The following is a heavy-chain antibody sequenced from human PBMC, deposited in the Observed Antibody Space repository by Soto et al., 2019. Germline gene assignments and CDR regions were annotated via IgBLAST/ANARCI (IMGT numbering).Heavy chain of an antibody. CDR1: GGSISSSNW. D-gene: IGHD1-26*01. J-gene: IGHJ4*02. V-gene: IGHV4-4*02. CDR2: IYHSGST. CDR3: ARMVGATRRFDY. Sequence: PSETLSLTCAVSGGSISSSNWWSWVRQPPGKGLEWIGEIYHSGSTNYNPSLKSRVTISVDTSKNQFSLKLSSVTAADTAVYYCARMVGATRRFDYWGQGTLVTVSS.